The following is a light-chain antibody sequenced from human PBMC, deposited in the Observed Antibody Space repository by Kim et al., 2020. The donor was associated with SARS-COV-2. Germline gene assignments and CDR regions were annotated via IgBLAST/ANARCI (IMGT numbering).Light chain of an antibody. J-gene: IGKJ2*01. CDR1: QSVLYSSNNENY. Sequence: DIVMTQSPDSLAVSLGERATINCKSSQSVLYSSNNENYLAWYQQKPGQPPKLLIYWASTRESGVPDRFSGSGSGTDFTLTISSLQAEDVAVYSCQQYYSPPYTFCQSTKLVI. CDR2: WAS. V-gene: IGKV4-1*01. CDR3: QQYYSPPYT.